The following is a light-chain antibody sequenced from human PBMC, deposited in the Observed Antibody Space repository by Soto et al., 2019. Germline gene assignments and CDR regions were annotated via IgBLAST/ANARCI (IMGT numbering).Light chain of an antibody. J-gene: IGKJ5*01. Sequence: AIQLTQSPSSLSASVGDRVTITCRASQDITSALAWYQQKPGKTPELLIYDASTLQSGVPSRFSGSGSGTDFTLPISGLLPEDFVSYFCQQFNNYPLTFGQGTRLE. V-gene: IGKV1D-13*01. CDR1: QDITSA. CDR2: DAS. CDR3: QQFNNYPLT.